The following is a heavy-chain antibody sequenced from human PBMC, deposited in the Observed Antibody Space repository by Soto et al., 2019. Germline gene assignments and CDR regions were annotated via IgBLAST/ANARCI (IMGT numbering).Heavy chain of an antibody. V-gene: IGHV3-30-3*01. Sequence: VQLVESGGGVVQPGRSLRLSCAASGFTFSSYAMHWVRQAPGKGLEWVAVISYDGSNKYYADSVKGRFTISRDNSKNTLYLQMNSLRAEDTAVYYCARDRANGEAGGDIDYWGQGTLVTVS. CDR2: ISYDGSNK. J-gene: IGHJ4*02. CDR3: ARDRANGEAGGDIDY. CDR1: GFTFSSYA. D-gene: IGHD3-16*01.